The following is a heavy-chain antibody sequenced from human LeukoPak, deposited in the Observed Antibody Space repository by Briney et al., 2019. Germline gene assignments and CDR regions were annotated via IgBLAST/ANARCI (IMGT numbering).Heavy chain of an antibody. CDR2: ISTSGSTI. Sequence: QTGGSLRLSCAASGFTFSSYEMNWVCQAPGKGLEWVSYISTSGSTIYYADSVKGRFTISRDNAKDSLYLQVSSLRAEDTAVYYCARGNSGTYYPFDNWGQGTLVTVSS. D-gene: IGHD1-26*01. CDR1: GFTFSSYE. CDR3: ARGNSGTYYPFDN. V-gene: IGHV3-48*03. J-gene: IGHJ4*02.